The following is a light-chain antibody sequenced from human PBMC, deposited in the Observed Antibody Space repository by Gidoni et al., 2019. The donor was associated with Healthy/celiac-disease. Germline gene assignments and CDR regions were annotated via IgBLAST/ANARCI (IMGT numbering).Light chain of an antibody. Sequence: QSELTQPASVAGSPGPAITISCTGTSSDVGSYNLVSWYQQHPGKAPKLMIYEVSKRPSGVSNRFSCSKSGNTASLTISGLHAEDESDYYCCSYAGSPWVFGGGTKLTVL. CDR2: EVS. V-gene: IGLV2-23*02. CDR1: SSDVGSYNL. J-gene: IGLJ3*02. CDR3: CSYAGSPWV.